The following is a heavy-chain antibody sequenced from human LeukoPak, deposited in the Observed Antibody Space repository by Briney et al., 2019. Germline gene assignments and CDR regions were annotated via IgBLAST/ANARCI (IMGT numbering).Heavy chain of an antibody. CDR1: GFTFNNFA. CDR3: ARDERAYSSGNYGAY. D-gene: IGHD3-10*01. Sequence: GSLRLSCAASGFTFNNFAIHWVRQAPGKGLEWVAVISYDGNYKYYADSVKGRFTISRDNSNNTLYLQINSLRAEDTAVYYCARDERAYSSGNYGAYWGQGTLVTVSS. CDR2: ISYDGNYK. J-gene: IGHJ4*02. V-gene: IGHV3-30*04.